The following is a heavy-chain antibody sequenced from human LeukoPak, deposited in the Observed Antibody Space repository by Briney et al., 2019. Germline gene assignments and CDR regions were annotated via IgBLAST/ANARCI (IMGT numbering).Heavy chain of an antibody. CDR2: IIPIFGTA. D-gene: IGHD3-22*01. CDR1: GGTFSSYA. Sequence: SVKVSCKASGGTFSSYAISWVRQAPGQGLEWMGGIIPIFGTANYAQKFQGRVTITTDESTSTAYMELSSLRSEDTAVYYCARVNRPTYYYDSSGYSWYFDVWGRGTLVAVSS. CDR3: ARVNRPTYYYDSSGYSWYFDV. V-gene: IGHV1-69*05. J-gene: IGHJ2*01.